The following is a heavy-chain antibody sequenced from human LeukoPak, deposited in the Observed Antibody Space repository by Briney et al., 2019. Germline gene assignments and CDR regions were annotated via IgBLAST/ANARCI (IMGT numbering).Heavy chain of an antibody. D-gene: IGHD2-2*02. CDR1: GYTFTSYD. J-gene: IGHJ5*02. Sequence: ASVKVSCKASGYTFTSYDINWVRQATGQGLEWMGWMNPNSGNTGYALKFQGRVTITRNTSISTAYMELSSLRSEDTAVYYCARVGGYCSSTSCYTPGASPLGSFDPWGQGTLVTVSS. CDR2: MNPNSGNT. CDR3: ARVGGYCSSTSCYTPGASPLGSFDP. V-gene: IGHV1-8*03.